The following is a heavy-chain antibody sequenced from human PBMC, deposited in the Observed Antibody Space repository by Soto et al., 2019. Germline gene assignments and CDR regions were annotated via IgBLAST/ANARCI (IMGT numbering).Heavy chain of an antibody. D-gene: IGHD3-3*01. J-gene: IGHJ5*02. CDR3: ARDTRNGVVIMDS. Sequence: QVQLVQSGPEVKKTGASVKVSCKASGYIFTYYGLSWVRQAPGQGLEWMGWISTSNGDTRIAKQFQGRVTMKTDSSTNTAYMELKSPRSDDTALYFCARDTRNGVVIMDSWGQGTLVAVSS. CDR2: ISTSNGDT. V-gene: IGHV1-18*01. CDR1: GYIFTYYG.